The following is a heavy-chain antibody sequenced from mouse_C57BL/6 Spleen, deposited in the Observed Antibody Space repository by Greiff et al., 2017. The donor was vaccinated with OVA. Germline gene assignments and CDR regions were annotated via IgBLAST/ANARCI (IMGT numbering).Heavy chain of an antibody. J-gene: IGHJ1*03. CDR2: INYDGSST. D-gene: IGHD1-1*01. Sequence: EVQVVESEGGLVQPGSSMKLSCTASGFTFSDYYMAWVRQVPEKGLEWVANINYDGSSTYYLDSLKSRFIISRDNAKNILYLQMSSLKSEDTATYYCARDLYGSSYFDVWGTGTTVTVSS. CDR1: GFTFSDYY. CDR3: ARDLYGSSYFDV. V-gene: IGHV5-16*01.